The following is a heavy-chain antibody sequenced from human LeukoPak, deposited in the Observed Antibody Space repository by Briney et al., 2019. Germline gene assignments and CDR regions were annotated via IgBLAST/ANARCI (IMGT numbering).Heavy chain of an antibody. CDR3: ATSALGYCSSTSCHRDY. Sequence: GASVKVSCKVSGYTLTELSMHWVRQAPGKGLEWMGGFDPEDGETIYAQKFQGRVTMTEDTSTDTAYMGLSSLRSEDTAVYYCATSALGYCSSTSCHRDYWGQGTLVTVSS. CDR1: GYTLTELS. J-gene: IGHJ4*02. CDR2: FDPEDGET. V-gene: IGHV1-24*01. D-gene: IGHD2-2*01.